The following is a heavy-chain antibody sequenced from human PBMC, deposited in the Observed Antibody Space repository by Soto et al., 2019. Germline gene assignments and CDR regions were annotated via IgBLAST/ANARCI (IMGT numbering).Heavy chain of an antibody. Sequence: GGSLRLFCAASGFTFSSYWMSWVRQAPGKGLEWVANIKQDGSEKYYVDSVKGRFTISRDNAKNSLYLQMNSLRAEDTAVYYCARDRAGDAFDIWRQGTMVPASS. V-gene: IGHV3-7*01. CDR3: ARDRAGDAFDI. CDR1: GFTFSSYW. CDR2: IKQDGSEK. J-gene: IGHJ3*02. D-gene: IGHD3-10*01.